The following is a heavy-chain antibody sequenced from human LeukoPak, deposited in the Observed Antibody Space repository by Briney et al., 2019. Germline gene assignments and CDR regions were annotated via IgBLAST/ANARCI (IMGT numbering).Heavy chain of an antibody. CDR3: AKPLYYYGSGRSEAFDI. CDR1: GFTFSSYG. CDR2: IIGSGGST. J-gene: IGHJ3*02. V-gene: IGHV3-23*01. D-gene: IGHD3-10*01. Sequence: GGSLRLSCAASGFTFSSYGMSWVRQAPGKGLEWVSAIIGSGGSTYYADSVKGRFTISRDNSKNTLYLQMNSLRAEDTAVYYCAKPLYYYGSGRSEAFDIWGQGTMVTASS.